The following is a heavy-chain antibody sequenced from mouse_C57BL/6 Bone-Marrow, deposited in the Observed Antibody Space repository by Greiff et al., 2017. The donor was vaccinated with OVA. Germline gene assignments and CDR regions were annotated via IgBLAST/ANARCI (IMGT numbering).Heavy chain of an antibody. Sequence: VQLVESGAELARPGASVKLSCKASGYTFTSYGMSWVKQRTGQGLEWIGEIYPRSGNTYYNEKFKGKATLTADKSSSTAYMELRSLTSEDSAVYVCARAGNWDWYFDVWGTGTTVTVSS. CDR1: GYTFTSYG. V-gene: IGHV1-81*01. CDR3: ARAGNWDWYFDV. J-gene: IGHJ1*03. D-gene: IGHD4-1*01. CDR2: IYPRSGNT.